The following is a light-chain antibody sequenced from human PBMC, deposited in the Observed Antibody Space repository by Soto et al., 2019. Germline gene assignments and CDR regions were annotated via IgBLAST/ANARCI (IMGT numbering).Light chain of an antibody. Sequence: IVITQSPNSLTVSLGERATIDCKSSQSRLEGSNDKEYLAWYQQKPGQPPKLLIYWASIREYGVPDRYSGSGSGTDFTLTISNLQAEDVAVYYCQQYDCRLYTFGEGTKVDIK. CDR1: QSRLEGSNDKEY. CDR2: WAS. V-gene: IGKV4-1*01. CDR3: QQYDCRLYT. J-gene: IGKJ2*01.